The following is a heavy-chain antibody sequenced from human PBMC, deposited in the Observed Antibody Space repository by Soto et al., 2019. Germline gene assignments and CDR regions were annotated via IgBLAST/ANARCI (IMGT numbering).Heavy chain of an antibody. CDR1: GFTFSSYG. CDR3: ANPYSYGLDTMAPPDY. Sequence: QVQLVESGGGVVQPGRSLRLSCAASGFTFSSYGMHWVRKAPGKGLEWVAVISYDGSNKYYADSVKGRFTISRDNSKNTLYLQMNSLRAEDTAVYYCANPYSYGLDTMAPPDYWGQGTLVTVSS. J-gene: IGHJ4*02. D-gene: IGHD5-18*01. V-gene: IGHV3-30*18. CDR2: ISYDGSNK.